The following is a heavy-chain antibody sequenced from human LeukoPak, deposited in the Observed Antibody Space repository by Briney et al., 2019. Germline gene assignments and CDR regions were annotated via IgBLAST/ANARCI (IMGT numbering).Heavy chain of an antibody. CDR2: IKSKTDGRTT. CDR1: GFTFSNAW. V-gene: IGHV3-15*01. Sequence: GGSLRLSCAASGFTFSNAWMSWVRQAPGKGLEWVGRIKSKTDGRTTDYAAAVKGRLTISRDDSKNTLYLQMNSLKTEDTAVYYCTTVGRYFDWLSLIDYWGQGTLVTVSS. J-gene: IGHJ4*02. D-gene: IGHD3-9*01. CDR3: TTVGRYFDWLSLIDY.